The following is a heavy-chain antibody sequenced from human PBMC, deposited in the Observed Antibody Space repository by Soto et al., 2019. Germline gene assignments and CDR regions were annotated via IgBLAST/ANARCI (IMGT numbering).Heavy chain of an antibody. J-gene: IGHJ6*02. V-gene: IGHV4-30-4*02. CDR2: IYYSGST. CDR3: ACIFSGGYGYGFYYYGMDV. Sequence: PSETLSPTSSISGCAISTRDYHWSWMPHPPLKGLDWIGYIYYSGSTYYNPSLKSRVTISVDTSKNQFSLKLSSVTAADTAVYYCACIFSGGYGYGFYYYGMDVWGQGTTVT. CDR1: GCAISTRDYH. D-gene: IGHD5-18*01.